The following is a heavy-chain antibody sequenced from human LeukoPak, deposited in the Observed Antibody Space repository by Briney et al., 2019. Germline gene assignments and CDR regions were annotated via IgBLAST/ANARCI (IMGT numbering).Heavy chain of an antibody. J-gene: IGHJ4*02. Sequence: PSETQSLICTVSLGSFSITSYYWGRIRQPPGKGLEWVGSINYSGSTYSNPSLKSRVTFTVDTSKNLFSLKLNSVTAADPALYFCAREEEGDTGVLSYFDYWGQGTPVTVSS. D-gene: IGHD2-15*01. CDR3: AREEEGDTGVLSYFDY. CDR1: LGSFSITSYY. CDR2: INYSGST. V-gene: IGHV4-39*02.